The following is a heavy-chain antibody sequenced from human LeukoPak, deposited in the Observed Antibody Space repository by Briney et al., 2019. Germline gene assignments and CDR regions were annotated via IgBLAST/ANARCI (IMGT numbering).Heavy chain of an antibody. J-gene: IGHJ4*02. CDR1: GGSISSYY. CDR2: IYYSGST. CDR3: ARQLGDRLLFDY. Sequence: SETLSLTCTVSGGSISSYYWSWIRRPPGKGLEWIGYIYYSGSTHYNSSLKSRVTISLDTSRSQFSLKLSSVTAADTAVYYCARQLGDRLLFDYWGQGTLVTVSS. D-gene: IGHD2-21*01. V-gene: IGHV4-59*01.